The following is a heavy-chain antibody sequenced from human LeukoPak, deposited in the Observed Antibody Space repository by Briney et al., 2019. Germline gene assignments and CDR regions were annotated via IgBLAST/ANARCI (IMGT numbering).Heavy chain of an antibody. CDR1: GFTFSSYA. J-gene: IGHJ4*02. D-gene: IGHD5-12*01. V-gene: IGHV3-23*01. CDR3: AKDAESPLDVDIVTESQPDYYFDY. CDR2: ISGSGGST. Sequence: GGSLRLSCAASGFTFSSYAMSWVRQAPGKGLEWVSAISGSGGSTYYADSVKGRFTISRDNSKNTLYLQMNSLRAEDTAVYYCAKDAESPLDVDIVTESQPDYYFDYWGQGTLVTVSS.